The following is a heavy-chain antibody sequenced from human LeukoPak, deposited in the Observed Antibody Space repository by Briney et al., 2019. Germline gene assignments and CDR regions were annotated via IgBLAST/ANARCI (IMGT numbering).Heavy chain of an antibody. J-gene: IGHJ4*02. Sequence: PSETLSLTCAVSGYSISSGYFWAWIRQPPGKGLGWIGIFNHSGSTSYTPSLKSRVTISVDKSKNTFSLQMTSVTAADTAVYYCARGLGTNQDDWGQGTLVTVSS. CDR1: GYSISSGYF. V-gene: IGHV4-38-2*01. CDR3: ARGLGTNQDD. D-gene: IGHD6-13*01. CDR2: FNHSGST.